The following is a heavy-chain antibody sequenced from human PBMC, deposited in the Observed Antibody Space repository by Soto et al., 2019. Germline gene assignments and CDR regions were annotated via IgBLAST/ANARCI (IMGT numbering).Heavy chain of an antibody. CDR3: AGEGGGGYGGTYYYYYGMDV. J-gene: IGHJ6*02. V-gene: IGHV1-69*13. CDR2: IIPIFGTA. D-gene: IGHD4-17*01. Sequence: ASVKVSCKASGGTFSSYAISWVRQAPGQGLEWMGGIIPIFGTANYAQKFQGRVTITADESTSTAYMELSSLRSEDTAVYYCAGEGGGGYGGTYYYYYGMDVWGQGTTVTVSS. CDR1: GGTFSSYA.